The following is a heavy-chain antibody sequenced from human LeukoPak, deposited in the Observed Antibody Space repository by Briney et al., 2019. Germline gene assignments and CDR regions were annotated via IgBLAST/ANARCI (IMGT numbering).Heavy chain of an antibody. J-gene: IGHJ5*02. CDR3: ARDGGLYYYDRGGWFDP. Sequence: PSETLSLTCTVSGGSISSYYLSWIRQPPGKGLEWIGYIYYSGSTNYNPSLKSRVTISVDTSKNQFSLKLSSVTAADTALYYCARDGGLYYYDRGGWFDPWGQGTLVTVSS. D-gene: IGHD3-10*02. CDR2: IYYSGST. CDR1: GGSISSYY. V-gene: IGHV4-59*01.